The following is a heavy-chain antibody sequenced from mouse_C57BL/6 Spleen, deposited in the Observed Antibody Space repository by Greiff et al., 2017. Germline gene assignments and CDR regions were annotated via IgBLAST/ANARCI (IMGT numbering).Heavy chain of an antibody. D-gene: IGHD2-5*01. CDR1: GYAFSSSW. Sequence: QVQLKESGPELVKPGASVKISCKASGYAFSSSWMNWVKQRPGKGLEWIGRIYPGDGDTNYNGKFKGKATLTADKSSSTAYMQLSSLTSEDSAVYFCARRDSNYPYAMDYWGQGTSVTVSS. CDR2: IYPGDGDT. J-gene: IGHJ4*01. CDR3: ARRDSNYPYAMDY. V-gene: IGHV1-82*01.